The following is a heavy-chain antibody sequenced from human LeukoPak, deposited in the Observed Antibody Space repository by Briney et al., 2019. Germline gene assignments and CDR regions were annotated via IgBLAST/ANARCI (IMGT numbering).Heavy chain of an antibody. CDR3: ARNTPGYYCMDV. D-gene: IGHD2-15*01. Sequence: PSETLSLTCTVSGGSISSGNYYWSWIRQPPGKGLEWIGYIYHSGSTYYNPSLKSRVTVSIDGSKNQFSLELSSVTAADTAVYYCARNTPGYYCMDVWGTGTTVTVSS. V-gene: IGHV4-30-2*01. J-gene: IGHJ6*03. CDR2: IYHSGST. CDR1: GGSISSGNYY.